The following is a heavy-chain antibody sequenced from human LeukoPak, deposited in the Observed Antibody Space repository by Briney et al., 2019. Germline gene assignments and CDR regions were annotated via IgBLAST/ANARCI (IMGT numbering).Heavy chain of an antibody. CDR1: GFTFSSYE. CDR3: AKLVVPAAIRGGAFDI. V-gene: IGHV3-48*03. D-gene: IGHD2-2*01. CDR2: ISSSGSTI. Sequence: QPGGSLRLSCAASGFTFSSYEMNWVRQAPGKGLEWVSYISSSGSTIYYADSVKGRFTISRDNSKNTLYLQMNSLRAEDTAVYYCAKLVVPAAIRGGAFDIWGQGTMVTVSS. J-gene: IGHJ3*02.